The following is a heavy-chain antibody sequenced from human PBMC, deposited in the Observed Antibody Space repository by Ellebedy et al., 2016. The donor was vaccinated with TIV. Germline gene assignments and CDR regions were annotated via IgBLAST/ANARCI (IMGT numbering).Heavy chain of an antibody. CDR3: ARRSSGYCVGVKCTTDFDY. CDR1: GFTLGGYW. V-gene: IGHV3-74*01. CDR2: INGDGSST. Sequence: GESLKISXAASGFTLGGYWMHWVRQAPGRGLVWVSRINGDGSSTSYADSVRGRFTISRDNTKNTLYLQMNSLRAEDTGVYYCARRSSGYCVGVKCTTDFDYWGQGSLVTVSS. D-gene: IGHD2-2*03. J-gene: IGHJ4*02.